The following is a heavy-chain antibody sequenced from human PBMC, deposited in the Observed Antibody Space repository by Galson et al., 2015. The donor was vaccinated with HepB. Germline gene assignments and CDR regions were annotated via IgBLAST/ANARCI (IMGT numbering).Heavy chain of an antibody. CDR2: INPNSGGT. CDR3: ARDEAVAGLAFDI. CDR1: GYTFTGYY. J-gene: IGHJ3*02. D-gene: IGHD6-19*01. Sequence: SVKVSCKASGYTFTGYYMHWVRQAPGQGLEWMGRINPNSGGTNYAQEFQGRVTMTRDTSISTAYMELSRLRSDDTAVYYCARDEAVAGLAFDIWGQGTMVTVSS. V-gene: IGHV1-2*06.